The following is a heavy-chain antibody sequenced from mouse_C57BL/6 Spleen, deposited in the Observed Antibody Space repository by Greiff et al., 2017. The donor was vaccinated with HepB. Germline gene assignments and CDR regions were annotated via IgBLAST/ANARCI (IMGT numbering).Heavy chain of an antibody. CDR2: INYDGSST. J-gene: IGHJ2*01. V-gene: IGHV5-16*01. CDR1: GFTFSDYY. CDR3: ARGGGYYGNYPFDY. D-gene: IGHD2-1*01. Sequence: EVMLVESEGGLVQPGSSMKLSCTASGFTFSDYYMAWVRQVPEKGLEWVANINYDGSSTYYLDSLKSRFIISRDNAKNILYLQMSSLKSEDTATYYCARGGGYYGNYPFDYWGQGTTLTVSS.